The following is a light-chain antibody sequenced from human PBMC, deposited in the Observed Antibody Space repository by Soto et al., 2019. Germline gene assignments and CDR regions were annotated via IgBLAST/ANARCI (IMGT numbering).Light chain of an antibody. CDR1: SSNIGSNY. CDR2: RND. Sequence: QSVLTQPPSASGTPGQRVTISCSGSSSNIGSNYVYWYQQLPGSAPKLLIYRNDQRPSGVPDRFSGSKSGTSASLAISGLRSGDGGDFYCAAWDESLGSVVFGGGTKPPVL. J-gene: IGLJ2*01. CDR3: AAWDESLGSVV. V-gene: IGLV1-47*01.